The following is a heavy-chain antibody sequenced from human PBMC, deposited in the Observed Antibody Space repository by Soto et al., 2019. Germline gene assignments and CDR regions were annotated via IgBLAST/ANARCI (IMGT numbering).Heavy chain of an antibody. CDR3: AKVVTAAFELNPYYGDEDVYFDY. Sequence: QVQLVESGGGVVQPGRSLRLSCAASGFTFSSYGMHWVRQAPGKGLEWVAVISNDGSNKYYADSVKGRFTISRDNSKNTLYLQMNSLRAEDTAVYYCAKVVTAAFELNPYYGDEDVYFDYWGQGTLVTVSS. J-gene: IGHJ4*02. V-gene: IGHV3-30*18. D-gene: IGHD2-21*01. CDR1: GFTFSSYG. CDR2: ISNDGSNK.